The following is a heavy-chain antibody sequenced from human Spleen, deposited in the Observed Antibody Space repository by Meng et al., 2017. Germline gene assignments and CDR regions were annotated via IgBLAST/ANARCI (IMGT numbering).Heavy chain of an antibody. J-gene: IGHJ4*02. CDR1: GDTFNTYT. CDR2: IIPIVGIT. Sequence: QVQLVQSGADVRKPGSSVKVSCRASGDTFNTYTINCVRQAPGQGLEWMGRIIPIVGITSYAQKLQGRVTITADKSTSTVYMELNSLRSEDTAVYYCARGFIAAAGCDYWCQGILVTVSS. CDR3: ARGFIAAAGCDY. V-gene: IGHV1-69*02. D-gene: IGHD6-13*01.